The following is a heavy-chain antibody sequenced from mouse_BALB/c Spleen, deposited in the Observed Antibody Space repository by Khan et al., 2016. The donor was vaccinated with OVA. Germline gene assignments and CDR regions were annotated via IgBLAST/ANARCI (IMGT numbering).Heavy chain of an antibody. Sequence: VQLQQSGPGLVKPSQSLSLTCTVTGYSITSDYAWNWIRQFPGNKLEWMGYISYSGNTKYNPSLKSRISITRDTSKNQLFLQLNFVTIEDTATYYCARIQGGDFDYWGQGTTLTVSS. V-gene: IGHV3-2*02. CDR1: GYSITSDYA. J-gene: IGHJ2*01. D-gene: IGHD3-2*02. CDR3: ARIQGGDFDY. CDR2: ISYSGNT.